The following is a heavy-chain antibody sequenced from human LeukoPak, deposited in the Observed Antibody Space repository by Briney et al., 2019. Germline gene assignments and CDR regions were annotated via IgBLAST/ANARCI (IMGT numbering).Heavy chain of an antibody. CDR1: GDSVSSISVG. V-gene: IGHV6-1*01. Sequence: QTLSLTCAISGDSVSSISVGWNWIRQSPSRGLEWLGRTYYRSKWYNDYAVSVKGRIAINPDTSKNQFSLQLNSVTPEDTAVYYCARWKGAYSDYWGQGTVVTVSS. CDR3: ARWKGAYSDY. J-gene: IGHJ4*02. D-gene: IGHD4/OR15-4a*01. CDR2: TYYRSKWYN.